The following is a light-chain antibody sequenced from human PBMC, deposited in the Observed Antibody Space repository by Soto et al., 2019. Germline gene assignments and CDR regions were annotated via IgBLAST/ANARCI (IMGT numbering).Light chain of an antibody. J-gene: IGKJ3*01. CDR3: QQRSNWPPEVT. Sequence: EIVLTQSPDTLSLSPGERATLSCRASQSVSSSLAWYQQKPGQAPRLLIYDASNRATGIPARFSGSGSGTDFNLTISSLEHEDFAVYYCQQRSNWPPEVTFGPGTKVDIK. CDR1: QSVSSS. V-gene: IGKV3-11*01. CDR2: DAS.